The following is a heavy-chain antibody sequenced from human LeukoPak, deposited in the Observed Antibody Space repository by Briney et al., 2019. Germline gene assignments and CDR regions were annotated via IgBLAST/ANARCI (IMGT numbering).Heavy chain of an antibody. J-gene: IGHJ5*02. V-gene: IGHV4-59*08. Sequence: PSETLSLTCTVSGGSISSYYWSWIRQPPGKGLEWIGYIYYSGSTNYNPSLKSRVTISVDTSKNQFSLKLSSVTAADTAVYYCARSDCSGGSCYSFGRWFDPWGQGTLVTVYS. CDR1: GGSISSYY. D-gene: IGHD2-15*01. CDR2: IYYSGST. CDR3: ARSDCSGGSCYSFGRWFDP.